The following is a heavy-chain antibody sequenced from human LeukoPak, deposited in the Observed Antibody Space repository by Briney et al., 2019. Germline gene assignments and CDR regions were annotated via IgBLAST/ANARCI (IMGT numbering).Heavy chain of an antibody. Sequence: QPGGSLRLSCAASGFTFRSYAMHWVRQAPGKGLEWVAVISYDGSNKYYADSVKGRFTISRDNSKNTLYLQMNSLRAEDTAVYYCARSHGDYGYFDYWGQGTLVTVSS. J-gene: IGHJ4*02. CDR1: GFTFRSYA. D-gene: IGHD4-17*01. CDR2: ISYDGSNK. V-gene: IGHV3-30*04. CDR3: ARSHGDYGYFDY.